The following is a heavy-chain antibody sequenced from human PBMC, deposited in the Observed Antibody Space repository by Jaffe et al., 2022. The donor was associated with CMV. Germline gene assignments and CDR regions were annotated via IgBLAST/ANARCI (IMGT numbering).Heavy chain of an antibody. Sequence: EVQLVESGGGVVRPGGSLRLSCAASGFTFDDYGMSWVRQAPGKGLEWVSGINWNGGSTGYADSVKGRFTISRDNAKNSLYLQMNSLRAEDTALYHCARDGYSSSWYARNWFDPWGQGTLVTVSS. CDR2: INWNGGST. CDR3: ARDGYSSSWYARNWFDP. J-gene: IGHJ5*02. D-gene: IGHD6-13*01. CDR1: GFTFDDYG. V-gene: IGHV3-20*01.